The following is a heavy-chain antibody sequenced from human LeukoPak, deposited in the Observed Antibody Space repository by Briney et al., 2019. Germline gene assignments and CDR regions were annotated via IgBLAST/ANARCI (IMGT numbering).Heavy chain of an antibody. J-gene: IGHJ4*02. CDR3: AGGEHSSGWDLRYYFDY. CDR2: INHSGST. D-gene: IGHD6-19*01. V-gene: IGHV4-34*01. CDR1: GGSFSGYY. Sequence: SETLSLTCAVYGGSFSGYYWSWIRQPPGKGLEWIGEINHSGSTNYNPSLKSRVTISVDTSKNQFSLKLSSVTAADTAVYYCAGGEHSSGWDLRYYFDYWGQGTLVTVSS.